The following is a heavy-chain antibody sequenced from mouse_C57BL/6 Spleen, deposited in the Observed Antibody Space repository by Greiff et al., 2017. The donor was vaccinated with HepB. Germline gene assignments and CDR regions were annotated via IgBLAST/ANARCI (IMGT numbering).Heavy chain of an antibody. CDR1: GYTFTSYW. V-gene: IGHV1-55*01. Sequence: QVQLQQPGAELVKPGASVKMSCKASGYTFTSYWITWVKQRPGQGLEWIGDIYPGSGSTNYNEKFKSKATLTVDTSSSTAYMQLSSLTSEDSAVYYCAREDYSNYVWYFDVWGTGTTVTVSS. J-gene: IGHJ1*03. CDR3: AREDYSNYVWYFDV. D-gene: IGHD2-5*01. CDR2: IYPGSGST.